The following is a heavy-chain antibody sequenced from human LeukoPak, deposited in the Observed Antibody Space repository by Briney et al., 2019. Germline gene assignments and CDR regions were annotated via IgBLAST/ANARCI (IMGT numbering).Heavy chain of an antibody. CDR3: ARARYCSSTSCYTDAEYFQH. CDR2: INHSGST. Sequence: SETLSLTCAVHGGSFSGYYWSWIRQPPGKGLEWIGEINHSGSTNYNPSLKSRVTISVDTSKNQFSLKLSSVTAADTAVYYCARARYCSSTSCYTDAEYFQHWGQGTLVTVSS. D-gene: IGHD2-2*02. CDR1: GGSFSGYY. J-gene: IGHJ1*01. V-gene: IGHV4-34*01.